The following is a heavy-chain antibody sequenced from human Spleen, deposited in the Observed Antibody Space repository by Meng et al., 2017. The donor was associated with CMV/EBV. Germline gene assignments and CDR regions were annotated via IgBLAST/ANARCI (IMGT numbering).Heavy chain of an antibody. D-gene: IGHD6-13*01. CDR2: INSSSSYI. CDR1: GFTFSNFA. J-gene: IGHJ4*02. CDR3: ARDPNSSSDDDY. Sequence: GESLKISCAATGFTFSNFAMNWVRQAPGKGLEWVSSINSSSSYIYYADSVKGRFTISRDNGKNSLYLQMNSLRAEDTAVYYCARDPNSSSDDDYWGQGTLVTVSS. V-gene: IGHV3-21*01.